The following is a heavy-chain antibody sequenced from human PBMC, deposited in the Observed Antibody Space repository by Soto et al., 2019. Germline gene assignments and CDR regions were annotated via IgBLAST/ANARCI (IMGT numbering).Heavy chain of an antibody. CDR1: GYTFTSYY. CDR2: INPNTGGT. J-gene: IGHJ3*02. CDR3: VRVGPGYYDSSGYPQGAFDI. Sequence: ASVKVSCKASGYTFTSYYVHWVRQAPGQGLEWMGWINPNTGGTNYAQKFQGWVTMTRDTSTSTVYMELSSLRSEDTAVYYCVRVGPGYYDSSGYPQGAFDIWGQGTMVTVSS. V-gene: IGHV1-2*04. D-gene: IGHD3-22*01.